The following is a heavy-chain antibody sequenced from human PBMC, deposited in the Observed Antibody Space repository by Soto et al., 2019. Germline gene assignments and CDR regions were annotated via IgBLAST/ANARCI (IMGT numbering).Heavy chain of an antibody. J-gene: IGHJ6*02. CDR2: IYYSGST. V-gene: IGHV4-59*01. D-gene: IGHD3-10*01. CDR3: ARVPITMVRGVPYHYDGMDV. Sequence: PSETLSLTCTVSGGSISSYYWSWIRQPPGKGLEWIGYIYYSGSTNYNPSLKSRVTISVDTSKNQFSLKLSSVTAADTAVYYCARVPITMVRGVPYHYDGMDVPGQGSTVIVS. CDR1: GGSISSYY.